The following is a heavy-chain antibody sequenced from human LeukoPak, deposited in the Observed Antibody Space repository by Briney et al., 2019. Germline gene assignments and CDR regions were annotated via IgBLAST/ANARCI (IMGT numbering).Heavy chain of an antibody. CDR2: INHSGSS. CDR3: ASSASYSTIDY. D-gene: IGHD1-26*01. J-gene: IGHJ4*02. Sequence: SETLSLTCAVYGGSFSGYYWSWIRQPPGKGLEWIGEINHSGSSNYNPSLKSRVTISVDTSKNQFSLKLSSVTAADTAVYYCASSASYSTIDYWGQGTLVTVS. CDR1: GGSFSGYY. V-gene: IGHV4-34*01.